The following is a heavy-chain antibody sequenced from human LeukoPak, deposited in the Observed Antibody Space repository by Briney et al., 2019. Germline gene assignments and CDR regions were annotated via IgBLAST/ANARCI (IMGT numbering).Heavy chain of an antibody. Sequence: SETLSLTCSVSGISMSSYYWTWIRQPAGKGLEWIGRIYTSGSPNYSPSHRSRVTMSIDTVKNQFSLKLTPVTAADTAVYYCASGTGQFGSSGNYFDYWGPGILVTVSS. CDR2: IYTSGSP. V-gene: IGHV4-4*07. CDR1: GISMSSYY. CDR3: ASGTGQFGSSGNYFDY. D-gene: IGHD1-7*01. J-gene: IGHJ4*02.